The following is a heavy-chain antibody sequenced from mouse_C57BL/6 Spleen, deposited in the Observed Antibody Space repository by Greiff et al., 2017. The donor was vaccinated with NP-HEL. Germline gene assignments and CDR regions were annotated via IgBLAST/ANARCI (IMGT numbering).Heavy chain of an antibody. CDR1: GYTFTSYG. V-gene: IGHV1-81*01. Sequence: VQLQESGAELARPGASVKLSCKASGYTFTSYGISWVKQRTGQGLEWIGEIYPRSGNTYYNEKFKGKATLTADKSSSTAYMELRSLTSEDSAVYFCARGNYDYAMDYWGQGTSVTVSS. J-gene: IGHJ4*01. D-gene: IGHD1-1*02. CDR2: IYPRSGNT. CDR3: ARGNYDYAMDY.